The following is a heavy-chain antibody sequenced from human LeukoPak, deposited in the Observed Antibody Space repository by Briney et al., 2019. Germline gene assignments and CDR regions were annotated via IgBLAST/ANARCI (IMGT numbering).Heavy chain of an antibody. V-gene: IGHV3-33*01. CDR1: GFTFNSYG. D-gene: IGHD3-16*01. J-gene: IGHJ4*02. Sequence: GGSLRLSCAASGFTFNSYGMHWVRQAPGKGLEWVAVIWYDGSNKYYADSVKGRFTISRDNSNNTLYLQMNSLRADDTAVYYCARDPPRGEYHFDYWGQGTLVTVSS. CDR2: IWYDGSNK. CDR3: ARDPPRGEYHFDY.